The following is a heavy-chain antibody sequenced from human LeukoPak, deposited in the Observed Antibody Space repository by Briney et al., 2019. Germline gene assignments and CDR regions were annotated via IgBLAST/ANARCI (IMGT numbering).Heavy chain of an antibody. Sequence: ASVKVSCKASGYSFTGYYIHWVRRAPGQGLEWMGWINPNSGGTYYAQKFQGRVTMTRDTSISTAYMELSRLRSDDTAVYYCARDPGSSYSSSWYDYYYMDVWGKGTTVTISS. CDR3: ARDPGSSYSSSWYDYYYMDV. CDR1: GYSFTGYY. J-gene: IGHJ6*03. V-gene: IGHV1-2*02. D-gene: IGHD6-13*01. CDR2: INPNSGGT.